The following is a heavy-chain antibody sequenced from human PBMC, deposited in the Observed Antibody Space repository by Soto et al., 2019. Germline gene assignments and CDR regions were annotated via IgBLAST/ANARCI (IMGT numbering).Heavy chain of an antibody. CDR2: IYYSGST. Sequence: SETLSLTCTVSGGSISSGGYYWSWIRQHPGKGLEWIGCIYYSGSTYYNPSLKSRVTISVDTSKNQFSLKLSSVTAADTAVYYCAREYGTTDYYYYVMDVWGQGTTVTVSS. J-gene: IGHJ6*02. CDR3: AREYGTTDYYYYVMDV. V-gene: IGHV4-31*03. D-gene: IGHD4-17*01. CDR1: GGSISSGGYY.